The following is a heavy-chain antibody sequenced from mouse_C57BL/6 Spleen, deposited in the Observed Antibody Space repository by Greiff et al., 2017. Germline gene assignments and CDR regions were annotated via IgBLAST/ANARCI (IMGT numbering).Heavy chain of an antibody. CDR2: INPSSGYT. V-gene: IGHV1-4*01. CDR1: GYTFTSYT. Sequence: QVQLQQSGAELARPGASVKMSCKASGYTFTSYTMHWVKQRPGQGLEWIGYINPSSGYTKYNQKFKDKATLTADKSSSTAYMQLSSLTSEDSAVYYCARWYDYEGYFDVWGTGTTVTVSS. J-gene: IGHJ1*03. CDR3: ARWYDYEGYFDV. D-gene: IGHD2-4*01.